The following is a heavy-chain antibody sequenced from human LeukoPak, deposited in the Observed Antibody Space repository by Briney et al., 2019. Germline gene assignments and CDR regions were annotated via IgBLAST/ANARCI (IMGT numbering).Heavy chain of an antibody. V-gene: IGHV4-4*07. CDR3: ARHRAYSSSSPFDY. J-gene: IGHJ4*02. Sequence: SETLSLTRSVSGGSTNTYYWSCIRQPAGKGLEWIGRIHSSGSTHYNPSLKSRVTMSLDTSKNQFSLKLASVTAADTAMYYCARHRAYSSSSPFDYWGQGTLVTVSS. D-gene: IGHD6-6*01. CDR2: IHSSGST. CDR1: GGSTNTYY.